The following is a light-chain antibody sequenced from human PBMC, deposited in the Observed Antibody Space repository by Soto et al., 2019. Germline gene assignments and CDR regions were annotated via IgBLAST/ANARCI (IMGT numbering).Light chain of an antibody. CDR3: QHRSNWPPYT. V-gene: IGKV3-11*01. CDR2: DAS. CDR1: QSVSNH. J-gene: IGKJ2*01. Sequence: EIVLTQSPDTLSLSPGERATLSCRASQSVSNHLAWYQQKPGQAPRLLIYDASNRATGIPARFSGSGSGTDFTLTISSLEPEDFAVYYCQHRSNWPPYTFGQGTKLEI.